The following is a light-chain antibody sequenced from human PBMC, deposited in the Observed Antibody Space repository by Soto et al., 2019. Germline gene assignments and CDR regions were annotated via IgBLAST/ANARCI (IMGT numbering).Light chain of an antibody. V-gene: IGKV1-39*01. Sequence: DIQMTQSPSSLSASVGDRVTITCRASQYISTYLNWYQQKPGKAPKLLIYLASTLHSGVPSRFSGTGSGTDFTLTINSLQPEDFATYYCQQSYSTPPDTFGQGTKLEIK. J-gene: IGKJ2*01. CDR2: LAS. CDR1: QYISTY. CDR3: QQSYSTPPDT.